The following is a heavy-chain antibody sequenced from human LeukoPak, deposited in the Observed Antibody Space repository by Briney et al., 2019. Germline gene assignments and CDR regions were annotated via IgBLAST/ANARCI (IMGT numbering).Heavy chain of an antibody. CDR2: IYYSGTT. D-gene: IGHD6-19*01. J-gene: IGHJ4*02. V-gene: IGHV4-39*01. Sequence: PSETLSLTCTVSGGSISSSNYYWGWIRQPSEKGLEWIASIYYSGTTYYNPSLKSRVTLSVDTSKNQFSLRLSSVTAADTAVYYCARQGYSSGWSNYFDYWGQGTLVTVSS. CDR3: ARQGYSSGWSNYFDY. CDR1: GGSISSSNYY.